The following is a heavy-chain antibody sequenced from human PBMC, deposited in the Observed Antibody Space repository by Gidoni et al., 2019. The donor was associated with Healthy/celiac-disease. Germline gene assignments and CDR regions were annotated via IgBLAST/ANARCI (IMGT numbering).Heavy chain of an antibody. CDR2: ISYDGSNK. V-gene: IGHV3-30*18. Sequence: QVHLVESGGGVVQPGRSRRLSCSASALPFLSHGIHWVRQGPGKGLDGVAVISYDGSNKYYADAVKGRFTISRDNSKNTLYLQMNSLRAEDTAVYYCAKKIAAAGPYYYYGMDVWGQGTTVTVSS. J-gene: IGHJ6*02. CDR3: AKKIAAAGPYYYYGMDV. D-gene: IGHD6-13*01. CDR1: ALPFLSHG.